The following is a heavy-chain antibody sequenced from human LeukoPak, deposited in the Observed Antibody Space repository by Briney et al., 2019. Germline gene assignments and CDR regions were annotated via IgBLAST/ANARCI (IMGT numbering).Heavy chain of an antibody. Sequence: GGSLRLSCAASGFTFSSYAMSWVRQAPGKGLEWVSAISGSGGSTYYADSVKGRFTISRDNSKNTLYLQMNSLRAEDTAVYYCAKEGIWEYDILTDSNYWGQGTLVTVSS. CDR2: ISGSGGST. D-gene: IGHD3-9*01. J-gene: IGHJ4*02. CDR3: AKEGIWEYDILTDSNY. V-gene: IGHV3-23*01. CDR1: GFTFSSYA.